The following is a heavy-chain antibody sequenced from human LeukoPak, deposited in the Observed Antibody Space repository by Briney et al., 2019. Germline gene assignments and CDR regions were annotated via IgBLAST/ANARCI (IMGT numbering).Heavy chain of an antibody. Sequence: SETLSLTCTVSGGSISSYYWSWIRQPAGKGLEWIGRIYTSGSTNYNPSLKSRVTMSVDTSKNQFSLKLSSVTAADTAVYYCARATHDYSPVYAFDIWGQGTMVTVSS. V-gene: IGHV4-4*07. J-gene: IGHJ3*02. CDR2: IYTSGST. CDR1: GGSISSYY. CDR3: ARATHDYSPVYAFDI. D-gene: IGHD4-11*01.